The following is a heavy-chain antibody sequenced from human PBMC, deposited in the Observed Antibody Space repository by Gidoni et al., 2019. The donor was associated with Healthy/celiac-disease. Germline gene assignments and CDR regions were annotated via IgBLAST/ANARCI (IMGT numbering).Heavy chain of an antibody. D-gene: IGHD3-3*01. V-gene: IGHV4-34*01. J-gene: IGHJ2*01. CDR2: SNHSRST. CDR3: ARGHSITIFGVVIIYWYFDL. CDR1: GGSFSGYS. Sequence: QVQLQQWGAGLLTPSETLSLTCAVYGGSFSGYSWSWIRQPPGTALEWIGESNHSRSTNYNPALKSRVTISVDTSKNQFALKLSSGTAADTAVYYCARGHSITIFGVVIIYWYFDLWGRGTLVTVSS.